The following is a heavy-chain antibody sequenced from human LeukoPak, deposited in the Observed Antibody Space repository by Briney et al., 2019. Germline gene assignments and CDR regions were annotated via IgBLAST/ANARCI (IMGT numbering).Heavy chain of an antibody. V-gene: IGHV4-34*01. CDR1: GVRFRNYY. CDR2: INHSGYT. Sequence: PSETLSLTCGVSGVRFRNYYWSWVRQSPTQGLEWIGEINHSGYTNYNPSLKSRVTMSIDTSKNQFSLKLTSVTAADAGVYYCTRAVAGHPDWGQGTLVTVSS. J-gene: IGHJ4*02. CDR3: TRAVAGHPD. D-gene: IGHD6-19*01.